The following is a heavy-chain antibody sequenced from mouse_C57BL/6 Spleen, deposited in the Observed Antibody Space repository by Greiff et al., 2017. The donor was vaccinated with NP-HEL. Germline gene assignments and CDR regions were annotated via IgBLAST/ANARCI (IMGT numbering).Heavy chain of an antibody. CDR1: GFTFTDYY. Sequence: EVQLVESGGGLVQPGGSLSLSCAASGFTFTDYYMSWVRQPPGKALEWLGFIRNKANGYTTEYSASVKGRFTISRDNSQSILYLQMNALRAEDSATYYCARNYYGSSLDYWGQGTTLTVSS. CDR2: IRNKANGYTT. J-gene: IGHJ2*01. CDR3: ARNYYGSSLDY. D-gene: IGHD1-1*01. V-gene: IGHV7-3*01.